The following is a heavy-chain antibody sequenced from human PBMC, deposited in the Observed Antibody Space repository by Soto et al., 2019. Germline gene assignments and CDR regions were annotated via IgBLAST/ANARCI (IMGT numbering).Heavy chain of an antibody. V-gene: IGHV1-8*02. D-gene: IGHD6-25*01. CDR2: MNPSNGNT. Sequence: ASVKVSCKASGYTFTTYDVSWVRQASGQGLEWMGWMNPSNGNTGYAQKFQGRVTMTRNTSISTVYMELSGLRPDDTDVYYCARRKERSGPHYFDYWGQGTRVTVSS. CDR3: ARRKERSGPHYFDY. J-gene: IGHJ4*02. CDR1: GYTFTTYD.